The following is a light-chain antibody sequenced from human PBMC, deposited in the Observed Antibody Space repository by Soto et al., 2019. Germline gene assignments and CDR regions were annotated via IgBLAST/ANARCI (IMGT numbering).Light chain of an antibody. Sequence: QSALTQPRSVSGSPGQSVAISCTGTSRDVGSYSYVSWYQQHPGKAPKLMIYDVNQRPSGVPDRFSGSKSGNTASLTISGLQAEDEADYYCCSYAGTYSIVFGGGTKLTVL. CDR2: DVN. V-gene: IGLV2-11*01. CDR3: CSYAGTYSIV. CDR1: SRDVGSYSY. J-gene: IGLJ2*01.